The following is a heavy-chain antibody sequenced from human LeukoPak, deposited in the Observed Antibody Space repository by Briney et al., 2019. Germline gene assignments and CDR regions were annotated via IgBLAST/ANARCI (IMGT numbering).Heavy chain of an antibody. CDR1: GGSVSSGSYY. Sequence: PSETPSLTCTVSGGSVSSGSYYWSWIRQPPGKGLEWIGYIYYSGSTNYNPSLKSRVTISVDTSKNQFSLKLSSVTAADTAVYYCARGTMRLAFDIWGQGTMVTVSS. CDR2: IYYSGST. D-gene: IGHD1-7*01. CDR3: ARGTMRLAFDI. V-gene: IGHV4-61*01. J-gene: IGHJ3*02.